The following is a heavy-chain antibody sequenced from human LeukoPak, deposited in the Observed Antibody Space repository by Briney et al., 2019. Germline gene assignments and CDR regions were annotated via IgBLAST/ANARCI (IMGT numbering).Heavy chain of an antibody. V-gene: IGHV3-30-3*01. CDR3: ARDNYGMDV. Sequence: TGVSLRLSCAASGFIFNTYAIHWVRQAPGKGLDWVAVISYDGSNKYYADSVKGRFTISRDDSKNTLYLQMNSLRGEDTAVYYCARDNYGMDVWGQGTTVTVFS. J-gene: IGHJ6*02. CDR2: ISYDGSNK. CDR1: GFIFNTYA.